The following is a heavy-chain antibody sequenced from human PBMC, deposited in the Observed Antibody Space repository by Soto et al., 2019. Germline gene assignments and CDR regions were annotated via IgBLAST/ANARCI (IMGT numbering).Heavy chain of an antibody. CDR2: IFFNGSP. CDR1: GGFIRSTSYY. CDR3: ARQVGDYYFDY. V-gene: IGHV4-39*01. J-gene: IGHJ4*02. Sequence: SETLSLTCTVPGGFIRSTSYYWAWIRQPPGKGLEWIGSIFFNGSPDYNPSLQSRVTISVDTSKNQFSLKLSSVAAADTAVYFCARQVGDYYFDYWGQGTLVTVSS. D-gene: IGHD4-17*01.